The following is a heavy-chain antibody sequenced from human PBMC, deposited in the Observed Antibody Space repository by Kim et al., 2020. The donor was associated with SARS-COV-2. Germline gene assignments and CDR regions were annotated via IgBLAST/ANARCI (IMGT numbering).Heavy chain of an antibody. V-gene: IGHV4-61*01. D-gene: IGHD3-16*02. J-gene: IGHJ4*02. CDR3: ARGDLRLGGVSLVY. CDR1: GGSVNSGSYY. CDR2: SYYRGIT. Sequence: SETLSLTCTVSGGSVNSGSYYWSWIRQPPGKGLEWIGYSYYRGITNYNPSLKSRVTISLDTSKNQFSLKLNSMTAADTAVYYCARGDLRLGGVSLVYWGQGTLVTVSS.